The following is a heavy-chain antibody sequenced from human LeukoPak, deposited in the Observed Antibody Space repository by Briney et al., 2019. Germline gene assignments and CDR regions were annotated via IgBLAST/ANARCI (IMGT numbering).Heavy chain of an antibody. J-gene: IGHJ4*02. CDR2: IYYSGST. V-gene: IGHV4-59*01. CDR3: ARYGSGTYSLDY. D-gene: IGHD3-10*01. CDR1: GGSISSYY. Sequence: SETLSLTCTVSGGSISSYYWSWIRQPPGKGLEWIGHIYYSGSTNYNPSLKSRVTISVDTSKNQFSLKLSSVTAADTAVYYCARYGSGTYSLDYWGQGTLVTVSS.